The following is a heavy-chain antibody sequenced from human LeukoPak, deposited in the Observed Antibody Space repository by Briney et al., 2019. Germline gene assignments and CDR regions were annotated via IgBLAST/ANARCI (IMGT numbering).Heavy chain of an antibody. CDR3: AREAYYYDSNTFVRAFDI. V-gene: IGHV1-46*01. J-gene: IGHJ3*02. CDR1: GYTFTSYY. CDR2: IYPGGGST. D-gene: IGHD3-22*01. Sequence: ASEKVSCKASGYTFTSYYIHWVRQAPGQGLEWMGIIYPGGGSTSYAQKFQGRVTMTRDMSTSTVYMELSSLRSEDTALYYCAREAYYYDSNTFVRAFDIWGQGTMVTVSS.